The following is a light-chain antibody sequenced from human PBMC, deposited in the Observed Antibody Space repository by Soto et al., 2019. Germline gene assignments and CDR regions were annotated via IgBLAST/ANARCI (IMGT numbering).Light chain of an antibody. CDR3: CSYAGRGLA. CDR1: SSDVGRYNY. J-gene: IGLJ2*01. Sequence: QSALTQPRSVSGSPGQSVTIYCTGTSSDVGRYNYVSWYQQHPGKAPKLMIYDVNNRPSGVPDRLSGSKSGNTASLTISGLQAEDEADYSCCSYAGRGLAFGGGTKLTVL. V-gene: IGLV2-11*01. CDR2: DVN.